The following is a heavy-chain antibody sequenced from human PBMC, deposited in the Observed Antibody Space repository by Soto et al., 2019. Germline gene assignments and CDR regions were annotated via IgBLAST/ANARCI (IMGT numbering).Heavy chain of an antibody. CDR3: AEGYSYGFRY. J-gene: IGHJ4*02. Sequence: SETLSLTCTVSGGSVSSGSYYWSWIRQPPGKGLEWIGYIYHTGSTNYNPSLRSRVTISVDISTNQFSLQLDSVTSEDTAVYYCAEGYSYGFRYWGQGTLVTVSS. CDR1: GGSVSSGSYY. V-gene: IGHV4-61*01. D-gene: IGHD5-18*01. CDR2: IYHTGST.